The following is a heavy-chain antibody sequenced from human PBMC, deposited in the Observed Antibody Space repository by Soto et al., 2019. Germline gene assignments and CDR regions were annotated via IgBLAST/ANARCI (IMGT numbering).Heavy chain of an antibody. Sequence: SETLSLTCTVSGGSISSYYWSWIRQPPGKGLEWIGYIYYSGSTNYNPSLKSRVTISVDTSKNQFSLKLSSVTAADTAVYYCASLDYYGSGRLFDYWGQGTLVTVSS. J-gene: IGHJ4*02. CDR1: GGSISSYY. CDR3: ASLDYYGSGRLFDY. CDR2: IYYSGST. V-gene: IGHV4-59*08. D-gene: IGHD3-10*01.